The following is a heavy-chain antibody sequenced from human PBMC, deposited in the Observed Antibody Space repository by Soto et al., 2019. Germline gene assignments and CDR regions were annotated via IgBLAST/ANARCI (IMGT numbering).Heavy chain of an antibody. CDR1: GFTFSSFA. D-gene: IGHD6-19*01. CDR3: AKEGEAVDGVYYYYSMDV. J-gene: IGHJ6*02. V-gene: IGHV3-23*01. CDR2: ISDIGGST. Sequence: EVQLLEAGGGLVQPGGSLRLSCAASGFTFSSFAMSWVRQAPGKGLEWVSTISDIGGSTYHADSVKGRFTISRDNSKNPLYLQMNSLRADERAVYYCAKEGEAVDGVYYYYSMDVWGQGTTVTVS.